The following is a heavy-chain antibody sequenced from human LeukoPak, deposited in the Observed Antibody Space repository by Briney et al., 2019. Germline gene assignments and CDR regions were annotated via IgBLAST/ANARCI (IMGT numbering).Heavy chain of an antibody. J-gene: IGHJ6*04. CDR1: GFTFTSVC. Sequence: GGPPGNSCTGSGFTFTSVCMHWVRQAPGKVLEWVAVISYDGTNKYYADSVKGRFTISRDNSKNTLYLQMSSLRAEDTAVYYCAELGITTIGGVWGKGTTVTISS. V-gene: IGHV3-30*12. CDR2: ISYDGTNK. CDR3: AELGITTIGGV. D-gene: IGHD3-10*02.